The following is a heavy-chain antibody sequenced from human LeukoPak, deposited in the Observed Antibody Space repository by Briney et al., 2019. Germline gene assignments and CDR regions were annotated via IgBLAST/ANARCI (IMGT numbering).Heavy chain of an antibody. V-gene: IGHV4-30-2*01. CDR3: ARVFSITRAFDI. D-gene: IGHD2/OR15-2a*01. Sequence: PSETLSLTCAVSGGSISSGGYSWSWIRQPPGKGLEWIGYIYHSGSTYYNPSLKSRVTISVDRSKNQFSLELSSVTAADTAVYYCARVFSITRAFDIWGQGTMVTVSS. CDR1: GGSISSGGYS. J-gene: IGHJ3*02. CDR2: IYHSGST.